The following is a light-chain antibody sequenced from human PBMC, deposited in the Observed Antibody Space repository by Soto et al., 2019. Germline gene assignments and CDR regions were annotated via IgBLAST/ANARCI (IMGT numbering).Light chain of an antibody. Sequence: EIVLTQSPGTLSLSPGERATLSCRASQSVSNNYLASYQQKPGQAPRLLIYGASNRATGIPARFSGSGSGTDFTITISRLEPEDFAVYYCQQYGSSGTFGHWTKVEIK. CDR1: QSVSNNY. CDR2: GAS. J-gene: IGKJ1*01. V-gene: IGKV3-20*01. CDR3: QQYGSSGT.